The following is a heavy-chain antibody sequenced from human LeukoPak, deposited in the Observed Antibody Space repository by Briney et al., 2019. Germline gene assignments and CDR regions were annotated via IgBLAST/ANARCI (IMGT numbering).Heavy chain of an antibody. CDR2: INPSGGST. CDR3: ARGLLYYDILTGYYSPSFDY. CDR1: GYTFTSYY. J-gene: IGHJ4*02. V-gene: IGHV1-46*01. D-gene: IGHD3-9*01. Sequence: ASVKVSCKASGYTFTSYYMHWVRQAPGQGLEWMGIINPSGGSTSYAQKFQGRVTMTRDTSISTAYMELSRLRSDDTAVYYCARGLLYYDILTGYYSPSFDYWGQGTLVTVSS.